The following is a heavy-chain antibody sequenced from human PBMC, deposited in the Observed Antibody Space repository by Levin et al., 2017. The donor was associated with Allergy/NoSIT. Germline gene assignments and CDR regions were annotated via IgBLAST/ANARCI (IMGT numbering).Heavy chain of an antibody. CDR1: GFTFSSCD. Sequence: GESLKISCAASGFTFSSCDMNWVRQAPGKGLEWVSGIRYSGASTYYADSVKGRFTISRDNPKNTLYLQMNSLRAEDTAVYYCAKINWNDDLGYWGQGALVTVSS. D-gene: IGHD1-20*01. J-gene: IGHJ4*02. CDR3: AKINWNDDLGY. CDR2: IRYSGAST. V-gene: IGHV3-23*01.